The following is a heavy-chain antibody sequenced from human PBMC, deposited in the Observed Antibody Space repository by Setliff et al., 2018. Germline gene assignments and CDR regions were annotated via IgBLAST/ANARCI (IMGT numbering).Heavy chain of an antibody. CDR3: ARGRSTYFIDV. J-gene: IGHJ6*03. Sequence: ASVKVSCKASGYTLSKYYMHWVRQAPGQGLEWMGWINAGNGDTKYSQDFQGRVTITRDTSASTAYMDLSSLRSDDMAVYYCARGRSTYFIDVWGKGTTVTVSS. V-gene: IGHV1-3*03. CDR2: INAGNGDT. CDR1: GYTLSKYY.